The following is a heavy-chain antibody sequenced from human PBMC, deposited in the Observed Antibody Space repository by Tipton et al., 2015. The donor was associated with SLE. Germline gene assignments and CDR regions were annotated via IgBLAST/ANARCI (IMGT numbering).Heavy chain of an antibody. CDR1: GYSISSGHY. CDR2: ISHGGYT. V-gene: IGHV4-38-2*02. Sequence: TLSLTCHVSGYSISSGHYWGWIRQTPEKGLEWLGSISHGGYTFDNLSPKSRVAMTIDTSRNQFSLTLRSVTAADTGVYFCARDTLGEDGIDFWGQGALVTVSS. J-gene: IGHJ4*02. D-gene: IGHD3-16*01. CDR3: ARDTLGEDGIDF.